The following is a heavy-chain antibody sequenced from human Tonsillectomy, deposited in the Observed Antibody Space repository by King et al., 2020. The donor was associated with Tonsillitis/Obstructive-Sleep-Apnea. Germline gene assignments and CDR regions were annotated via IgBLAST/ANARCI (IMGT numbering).Heavy chain of an antibody. CDR2: ISYDGSNK. V-gene: IGHV3-30*01. Sequence: VQLVESGGGVVQPERSLRLSCAASGFTFSSYAMHWVRQAPGKGLEWVAVISYDGSNKYYADSVKGRFTISRDNSKNTLYLQMNSLRAEDTAVYYCARDYLGGSTSSFDPWGQGTLVTVSS. D-gene: IGHD2-2*01. CDR1: GFTFSSYA. J-gene: IGHJ5*02. CDR3: ARDYLGGSTSSFDP.